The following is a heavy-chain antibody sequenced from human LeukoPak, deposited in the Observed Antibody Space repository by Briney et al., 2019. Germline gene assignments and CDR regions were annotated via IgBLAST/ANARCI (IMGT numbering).Heavy chain of an antibody. V-gene: IGHV4-38-2*02. CDR2: IYHSGSA. CDR1: GYSISSGYY. CDR3: ARETEAPPHDNWFDP. J-gene: IGHJ5*02. D-gene: IGHD1-14*01. Sequence: KSSETLSLTCSVSGYSISSGYYCGWIRQPPGKGLEWIASIYHSGSAYYNPSLKSRVTISVDASKNQCTLKLSSVTAADTAVYYCARETEAPPHDNWFDPWGQGTLVTVSS.